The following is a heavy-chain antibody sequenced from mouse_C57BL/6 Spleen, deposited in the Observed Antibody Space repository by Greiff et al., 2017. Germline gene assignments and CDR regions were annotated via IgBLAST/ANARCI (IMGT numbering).Heavy chain of an antibody. D-gene: IGHD2-4*01. V-gene: IGHV5-17*01. CDR2: ISSGSSTI. Sequence: EVQVVEPGGGLVKPGGSLKLSCAASGFTFSDYGMHWVRQAPEKGLEWVAYISSGSSTIYYADTVKGRFTISRDNAKNTLFLQMTSLRSEDTSMYYCARAGLRRDWYFEVWGTGTTVTVSS. CDR1: GFTFSDYG. CDR3: ARAGLRRDWYFEV. J-gene: IGHJ1*03.